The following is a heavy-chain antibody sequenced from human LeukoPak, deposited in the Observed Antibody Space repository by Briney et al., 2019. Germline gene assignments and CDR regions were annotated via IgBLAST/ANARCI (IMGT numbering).Heavy chain of an antibody. J-gene: IGHJ4*02. CDR2: ISRTSESI. CDR3: ARRAGAYSHPYDY. CDR1: GFTFNTYS. D-gene: IGHD4/OR15-4a*01. V-gene: IGHV3-21*04. Sequence: GGSLRLSCAASGFTFNTYSMSWVRQAPGKGLEWVSIISRTSESIFYADSVKGRFTISRDNSKNTLYLQMNSLRAEDTAVYYCARRAGAYSHPYDYWGQGTLVTVSS.